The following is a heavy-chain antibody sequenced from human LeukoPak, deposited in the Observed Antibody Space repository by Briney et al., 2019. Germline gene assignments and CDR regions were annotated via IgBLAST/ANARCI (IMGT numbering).Heavy chain of an antibody. Sequence: ASVKVSCKASVYTFTGYYMHWVRQAPGQGLEWMGWINPNSGGTNYAQKFQGRVTMTRDTSMSTAYMELSRLRSDDTAVYYCASEKVYYDILTGYYERANFDYWGQGTLVTVSS. CDR2: INPNSGGT. J-gene: IGHJ4*02. CDR1: VYTFTGYY. V-gene: IGHV1-2*02. CDR3: ASEKVYYDILTGYYERANFDY. D-gene: IGHD3-9*01.